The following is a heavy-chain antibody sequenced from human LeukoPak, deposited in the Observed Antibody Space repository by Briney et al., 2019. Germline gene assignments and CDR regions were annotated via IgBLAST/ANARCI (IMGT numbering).Heavy chain of an antibody. V-gene: IGHV3-48*04. Sequence: GGSLRLYCEDSGFTFSSYRMNWVRQAPRQGSSWASYISSSSSTIYYADSVKGRFTISRDNAKNSLYLQMNSLRAEDTAVYYCARENAAELYYYYYMDVWGKGTTVTVSS. D-gene: IGHD1-7*01. CDR3: ARENAAELYYYYYMDV. J-gene: IGHJ6*03. CDR1: GFTFSSYR. CDR2: ISSSSSTI.